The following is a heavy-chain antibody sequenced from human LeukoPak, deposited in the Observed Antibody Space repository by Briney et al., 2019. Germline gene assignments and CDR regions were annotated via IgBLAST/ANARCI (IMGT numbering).Heavy chain of an antibody. V-gene: IGHV4-39*01. CDR3: ARHVPSALRIVVVTSDWYFDL. CDR2: TYSGGGT. D-gene: IGHD2-21*02. J-gene: IGHJ2*01. CDR1: GGSISTSKHY. Sequence: SETLSLTCAVSGGSISTSKHYWGWVRQSPGKGLEWLGSTYSGGGTTYTSSLQSRVTIFVDTSNNQFSLKLTSVTAADTAIYFCARHVPSALRIVVVTSDWYFDLWGRGTMVTVSS.